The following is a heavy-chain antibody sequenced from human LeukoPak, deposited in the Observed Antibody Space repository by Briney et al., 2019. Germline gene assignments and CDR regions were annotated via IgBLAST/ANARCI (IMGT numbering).Heavy chain of an antibody. Sequence: PGGSLRLSCAASGFTFSSYWMSWVRQAPGKGLEWVANIKQGGSEKYYVDSVKGRFTISRDNAKNSLYLQMNSLRAEDTAVYYCARDSPLRSLDYWGQGTLVTVSS. D-gene: IGHD3-3*01. J-gene: IGHJ4*02. CDR2: IKQGGSEK. V-gene: IGHV3-7*01. CDR1: GFTFSSYW. CDR3: ARDSPLRSLDY.